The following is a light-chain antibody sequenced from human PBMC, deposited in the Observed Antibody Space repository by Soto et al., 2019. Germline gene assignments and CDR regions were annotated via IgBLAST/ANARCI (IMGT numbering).Light chain of an antibody. Sequence: DIQMTQSPSTLSASVGDRVTITCRASQSISTWLAWYQQKPGKAPKLLIYDASSLVSGVPSRFSGTVSGTEFTLTISSLQPDDFATYYCQQYNSYRTFGQGTTVEI. V-gene: IGKV1-5*01. J-gene: IGKJ1*01. CDR3: QQYNSYRT. CDR1: QSISTW. CDR2: DAS.